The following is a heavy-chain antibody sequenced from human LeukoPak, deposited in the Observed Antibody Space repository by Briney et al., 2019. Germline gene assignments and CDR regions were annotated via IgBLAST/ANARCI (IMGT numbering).Heavy chain of an antibody. CDR1: GFTFSHYG. V-gene: IGHV3-33*06. D-gene: IGHD4-11*01. J-gene: IGHJ4*02. CDR3: AKDAQRGFDYSNSLDK. Sequence: GRSLRLSCATSGFTFSHYGMHWVRQAPGKGLEWVAVIWFDGTNSFYGDPVKGRFTISRDNFQRTVYLQMNSLRAEDTAVYYCAKDAQRGFDYSNSLDKWGQGTLVTVSS. CDR2: IWFDGTNS.